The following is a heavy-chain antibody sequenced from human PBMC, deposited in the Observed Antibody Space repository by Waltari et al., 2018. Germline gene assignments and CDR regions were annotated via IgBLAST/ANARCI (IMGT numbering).Heavy chain of an antibody. J-gene: IGHJ6*02. V-gene: IGHV4-30-4*01. CDR1: GGSISSRSYY. D-gene: IGHD6-19*01. CDR2: VYSSVST. CDR3: ARVTAVTGTGGMDV. Sequence: QVQLQESGPGLVKPSQPLSLTCTVSGGSISSRSYYGSWVRQPPGKGLEWIGYVYSSVSTYYNPSLMTRVDISKHTSTNQFSLKLTSVTAADTAVYYCARVTAVTGTGGMDVWGQGTTVIVSS.